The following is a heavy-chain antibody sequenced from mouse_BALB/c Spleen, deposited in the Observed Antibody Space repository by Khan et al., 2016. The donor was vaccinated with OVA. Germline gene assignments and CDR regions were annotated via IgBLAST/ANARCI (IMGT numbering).Heavy chain of an antibody. D-gene: IGHD1-1*01. CDR3: ARGNYYGYYFDY. CDR1: GYSITSGYA. V-gene: IGHV3-2*02. Sequence: EVKLLESGPGLVKPSQSLSLTCTVTGYSITSGYAWNWLRQFPGNKLEWMGYISYSGVTSYTPSLKSRISITRDTSKNQFFLQLNSVTTEDTATYYCARGNYYGYYFDYWGQGTTLTVSS. CDR2: ISYSGVT. J-gene: IGHJ2*01.